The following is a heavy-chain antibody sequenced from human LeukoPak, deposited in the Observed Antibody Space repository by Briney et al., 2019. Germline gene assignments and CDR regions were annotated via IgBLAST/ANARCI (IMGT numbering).Heavy chain of an antibody. D-gene: IGHD3-10*01. CDR2: ISGSGGST. CDR1: GGSFSGYY. CDR3: AKGNYYGGAFDI. V-gene: IGHV3-23*01. Sequence: ETLSLTCAVYGGSFSGYYWSWVRQAPGKGLEWVSAISGSGGSTYYADSVKGRFTISRDNSKNTLYLQMNSLRAEDTAVYYCAKGNYYGGAFDIWGQGTMVTVSS. J-gene: IGHJ3*02.